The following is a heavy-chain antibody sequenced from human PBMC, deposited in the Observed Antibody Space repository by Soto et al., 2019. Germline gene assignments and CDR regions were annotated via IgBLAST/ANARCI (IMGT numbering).Heavy chain of an antibody. V-gene: IGHV3-23*01. D-gene: IGHD2-21*02. CDR2: ISGSGGST. CDR1: GFICSSYD. CDR3: AKDPEVVVTAPDY. J-gene: IGHJ4*02. Sequence: PGGSLRLSCAASGFICSSYDMSWVRQAPGKGLEWVSAISGSGGSTYYVDSVKGRFTISRDNSRNTLYLQMNSLRAEDTAVYYCAKDPEVVVTAPDYWGQGTLVTVSS.